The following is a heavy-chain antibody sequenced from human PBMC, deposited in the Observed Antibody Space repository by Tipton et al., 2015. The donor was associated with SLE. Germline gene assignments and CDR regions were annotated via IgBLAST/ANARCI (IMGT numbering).Heavy chain of an antibody. D-gene: IGHD6-13*01. V-gene: IGHV4-39*07. CDR1: GGSISSSSYY. CDR2: IYYSGST. J-gene: IGHJ4*02. CDR3: ARDGIAAS. Sequence: TLSLTCTASGGSISSSSYYWGWIRQPPGKGLEWIGSIYYSGSTYYNPSLKSRVTISVDTSKNQFSLKLSSVTAADTAVYYCARDGIAASWGQGTLVTVSS.